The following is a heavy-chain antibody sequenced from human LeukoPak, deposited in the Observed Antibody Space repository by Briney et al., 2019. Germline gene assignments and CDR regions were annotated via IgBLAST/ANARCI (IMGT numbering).Heavy chain of an antibody. Sequence: PSETLSLTCTVSGGSISSSSYYWGWIRQPPGKGLEWIGSIYHSGSTYYNPSLKSRVTISVDTSKNQFSLKLSSVTAADTAVYYCAHIKYSSGLAFDYWGQGTLVTVSS. CDR2: IYHSGST. J-gene: IGHJ4*02. CDR1: GGSISSSSYY. CDR3: AHIKYSSGLAFDY. V-gene: IGHV4-39*01. D-gene: IGHD6-19*01.